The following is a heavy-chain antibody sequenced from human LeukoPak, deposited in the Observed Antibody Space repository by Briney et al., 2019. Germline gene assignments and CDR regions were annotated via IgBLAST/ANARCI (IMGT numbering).Heavy chain of an antibody. Sequence: GGSLRLSCVASGFTFSNYGMYWVRQAPGKGLEWVAFIRYDERNTYYADSVKGRFTISRDASKDTLFLQMNSLRTEDTAVYYCAKDPDRFWSGYDYWGQGTLVTVSS. J-gene: IGHJ4*02. D-gene: IGHD3-3*01. V-gene: IGHV3-30*02. CDR3: AKDPDRFWSGYDY. CDR1: GFTFSNYG. CDR2: IRYDERNT.